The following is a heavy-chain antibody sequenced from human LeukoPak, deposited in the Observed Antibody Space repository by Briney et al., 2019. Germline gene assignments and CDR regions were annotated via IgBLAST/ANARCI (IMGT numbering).Heavy chain of an antibody. Sequence: GGSLRLSCAASGFTFSSYSMNWVRQAPEKGLEWVSSISSSSSYIYYADSVKGRFTISRDNAKNSLYLQMNSLRAEDTAVYYCAREPRVGYCSSTSCYLAYWGQGTLVTVSS. CDR1: GFTFSSYS. CDR3: AREPRVGYCSSTSCYLAY. D-gene: IGHD2-2*01. CDR2: ISSSSSYI. V-gene: IGHV3-21*01. J-gene: IGHJ4*02.